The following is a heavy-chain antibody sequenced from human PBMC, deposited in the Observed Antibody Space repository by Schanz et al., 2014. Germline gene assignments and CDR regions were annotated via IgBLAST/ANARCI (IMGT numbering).Heavy chain of an antibody. CDR1: GYMFDTYG. CDR2: ISTYNGHT. V-gene: IGHV1-18*04. J-gene: IGHJ4*02. D-gene: IGHD3-10*01. Sequence: QVRLVQSGAEAREPGASVKVSCKATGYMFDTYGFAWVRQAPGQGLEWMGWISTYNGHTRYGQKFQDRLSLTTDAGTAAAHGELRSLRTDDTAVYYCARAPTRMNMFRGVTYFFDYGGQGTLVTVSS. CDR3: ARAPTRMNMFRGVTYFFDY.